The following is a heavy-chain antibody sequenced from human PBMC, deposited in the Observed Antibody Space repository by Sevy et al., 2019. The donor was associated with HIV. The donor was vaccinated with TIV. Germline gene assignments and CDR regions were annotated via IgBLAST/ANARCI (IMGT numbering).Heavy chain of an antibody. CDR3: ARVRAIFGVVTSFDY. J-gene: IGHJ4*02. Sequence: SETLSLTCAVSGGSISSGGYSWSWIRQPPGKGLEWIGYIYHSGSTYYNPSLKSRVTISVDRSKNQSSLKLSSVTAADTAVYYCARVRAIFGVVTSFDYWGQGTLVTVSS. D-gene: IGHD3-3*01. CDR2: IYHSGST. V-gene: IGHV4-30-2*01. CDR1: GGSISSGGYS.